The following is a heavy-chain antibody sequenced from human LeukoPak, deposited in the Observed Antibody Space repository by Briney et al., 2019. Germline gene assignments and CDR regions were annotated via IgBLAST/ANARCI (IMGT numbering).Heavy chain of an antibody. D-gene: IGHD4-17*01. CDR1: GFTFSSYA. Sequence: GGSLRLSCAASGFTFSSYAMSWVRQAPGKGLEWVSAVSDSAGSTYYADSVKGRFTISRDNSKNTLYLQMNSLRAEDTAVYYCAKRYGARRSFDYRGQGTLVTVSS. CDR2: VSDSAGST. J-gene: IGHJ4*02. V-gene: IGHV3-23*01. CDR3: AKRYGARRSFDY.